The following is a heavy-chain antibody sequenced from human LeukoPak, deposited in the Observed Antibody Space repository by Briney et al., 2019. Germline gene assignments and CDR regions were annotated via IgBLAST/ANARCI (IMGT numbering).Heavy chain of an antibody. V-gene: IGHV1-18*01. CDR2: ISAYNGNT. D-gene: IGHD3-22*01. CDR1: GGTFSSYA. Sequence: ASVKVSCKASGGTFSSYAISWVRQAPGQGLEWMGWISAYNGNTNYAQKLQGRVTMTTDTSTSTAYMELRSLRSDDTAVYYCARDPPYYYDSSGYYYAIFDYWGQGTLVTVSS. J-gene: IGHJ4*02. CDR3: ARDPPYYYDSSGYYYAIFDY.